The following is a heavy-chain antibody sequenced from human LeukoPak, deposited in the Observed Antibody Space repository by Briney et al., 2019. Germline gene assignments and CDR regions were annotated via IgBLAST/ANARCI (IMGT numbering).Heavy chain of an antibody. V-gene: IGHV3-15*07. CDR1: GFNFDNAW. J-gene: IGHJ5*02. D-gene: IGHD2/OR15-2a*01. CDR2: IKSKIDGGAI. Sequence: AGGSLRLSCAASGFNFDNAWMYWVRQAPGKGLEWVGRIKSKIDGGAIDYATPVKGRFTMLRDDSKKTLYLQMNSLKTEDTARYYCTTDTFYMKGHDPWGQGTLVIVSS. CDR3: TTDTFYMKGHDP.